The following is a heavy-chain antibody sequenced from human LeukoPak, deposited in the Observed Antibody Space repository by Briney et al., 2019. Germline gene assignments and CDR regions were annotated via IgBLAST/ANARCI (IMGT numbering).Heavy chain of an antibody. V-gene: IGHV4-59*08. CDR1: GGSITTYY. Sequence: PSETLSLTCTVSGGSITTYYWSWIRQPPGSGLEWIGDFSFSESVDYNPSLKGRATISVGTPNKNQFSLKLDSVTAADTAVYYCARRRTTGLSGYLDVWGKGTTVTVSS. CDR3: ARRRTTGLSGYLDV. J-gene: IGHJ6*03. CDR2: FSFSESV. D-gene: IGHD2-2*01.